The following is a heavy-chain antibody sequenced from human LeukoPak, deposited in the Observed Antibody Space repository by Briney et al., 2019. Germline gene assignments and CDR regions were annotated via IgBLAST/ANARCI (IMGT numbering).Heavy chain of an antibody. CDR1: GYTFTSYA. CDR3: ARELGGAVAVDAFDI. J-gene: IGHJ3*02. Sequence: GASVKVSCKASGYTFTSYAMHWVRQAPGQRLEWMGWINAGNGNTKYSQKFQGRVTITRDTSASTAYMELSSLRSEDTAVYYCARELGGAVAVDAFDIWGQGTMVTVSS. D-gene: IGHD6-19*01. CDR2: INAGNGNT. V-gene: IGHV1-3*01.